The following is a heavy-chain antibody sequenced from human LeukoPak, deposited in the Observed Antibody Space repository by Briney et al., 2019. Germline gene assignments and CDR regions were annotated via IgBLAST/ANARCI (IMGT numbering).Heavy chain of an antibody. Sequence: GGSLRLSCAASGFTFSSYGMHWVRQAPGKGLEWVADIWFDGKNEHFADSVKGRFTISRDNSKNTMYLQINSLRAEDTAVYYCARDRHCANGICHSPPGMDVWGQGTTVTVSS. J-gene: IGHJ6*02. CDR2: IWFDGKNE. V-gene: IGHV3-33*01. D-gene: IGHD2-8*01. CDR1: GFTFSSYG. CDR3: ARDRHCANGICHSPPGMDV.